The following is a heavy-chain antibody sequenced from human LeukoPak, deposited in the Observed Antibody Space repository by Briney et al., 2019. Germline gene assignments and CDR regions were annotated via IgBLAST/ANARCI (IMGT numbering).Heavy chain of an antibody. D-gene: IGHD3-22*01. CDR1: GFTFSSYS. V-gene: IGHV3-21*01. CDR2: ISSSSYI. J-gene: IGHJ3*02. CDR3: ASHTYYYDSSGYPDAFDI. Sequence: GGSLRLSCAASGFTFSSYSMNWVRQAPGKGLEWVSSISSSSYIYYADSVKGRFTISRDNAKNSLYLQMNSLRAEGTAVYYCASHTYYYDSSGYPDAFDIWGQGTMVTVSS.